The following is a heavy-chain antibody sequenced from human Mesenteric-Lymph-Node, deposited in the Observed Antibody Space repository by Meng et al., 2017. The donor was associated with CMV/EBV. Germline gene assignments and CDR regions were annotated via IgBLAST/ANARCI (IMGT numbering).Heavy chain of an antibody. J-gene: IGHJ6*02. CDR3: ARWGPVMVYDYYYGMDV. V-gene: IGHV3-23*01. CDR2: ISASGSRT. CDR1: GFTFDDYT. Sequence: GESLKISCAASGFTFDDYTMHWVRQAPGKGLEWVSGISASGSRTYAADSVKGRFTISRDNSKNTLYLQMNSLRAEDTVVYYCARWGPVMVYDYYYGMDVWGQGTTVTVSS. D-gene: IGHD2-8*01.